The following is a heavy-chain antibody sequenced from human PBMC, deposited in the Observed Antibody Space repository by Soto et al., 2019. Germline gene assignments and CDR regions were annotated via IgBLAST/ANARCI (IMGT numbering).Heavy chain of an antibody. Sequence: ASVKVSCKASGYTFTSYAMHWVRQAPGQRLEWMGWINAGNGNTKYSQKFQGRVTITRDTSASTAYMELSSLRSEDTAVYYCARDRGRDYGDYVVLYYYYMDVWGKGTTVTVSS. D-gene: IGHD4-17*01. J-gene: IGHJ6*03. CDR2: INAGNGNT. CDR3: ARDRGRDYGDYVVLYYYYMDV. V-gene: IGHV1-3*01. CDR1: GYTFTSYA.